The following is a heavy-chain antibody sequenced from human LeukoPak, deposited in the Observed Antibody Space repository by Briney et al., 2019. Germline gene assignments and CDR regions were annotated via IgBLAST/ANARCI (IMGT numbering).Heavy chain of an antibody. CDR3: ARDYYDSSGYPYGMDV. CDR2: IRSNGETT. CDR1: GFTFSSIA. J-gene: IGHJ6*02. D-gene: IGHD3-22*01. V-gene: IGHV3-21*01. Sequence: PGGSLRLSCAASGFTFSSIAMTWVRQAPGKGLEWVSTIRSNGETTYNADSVKGRFTISRDNAKNSLYLQMNSLRAEDTAVYYCARDYYDSSGYPYGMDVWGQGTTVTVSS.